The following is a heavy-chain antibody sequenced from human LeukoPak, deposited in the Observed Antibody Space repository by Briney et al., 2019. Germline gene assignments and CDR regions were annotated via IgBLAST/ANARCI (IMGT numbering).Heavy chain of an antibody. CDR3: ARGDYGKTWWFDP. Sequence: PSETLPLTCTVSGGSISSYYWSWIRQPPGKGLEWIGYIYYSGSTNYNPSLKSRVTISVDTSKNQFSLKLSSVTAADTAVYYCARGDYGKTWWFDPWGQGTLVTVSS. D-gene: IGHD4/OR15-4a*01. J-gene: IGHJ5*02. CDR2: IYYSGST. CDR1: GGSISSYY. V-gene: IGHV4-59*01.